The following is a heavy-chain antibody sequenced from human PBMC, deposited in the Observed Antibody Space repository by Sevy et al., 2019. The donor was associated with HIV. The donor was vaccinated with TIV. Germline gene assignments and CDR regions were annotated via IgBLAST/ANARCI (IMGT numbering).Heavy chain of an antibody. CDR1: GYTFTGYY. V-gene: IGHV1-2*06. J-gene: IGHJ6*02. D-gene: IGHD3-3*01. CDR2: INPNSGGT. CDR3: AREGYDFWSGYSSSRHYGMDV. Sequence: ASVKVSCKASGYTFTGYYMHWVRQAPGQGLEWMGRINPNSGGTNYAQKFQGRVTMTRDTSISTAYMELSRLRSDDTAVYYCAREGYDFWSGYSSSRHYGMDVWGQGTTVTVSS.